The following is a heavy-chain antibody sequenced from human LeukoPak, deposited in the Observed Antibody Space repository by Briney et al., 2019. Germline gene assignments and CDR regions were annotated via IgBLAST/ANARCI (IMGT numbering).Heavy chain of an antibody. V-gene: IGHV1-18*01. D-gene: IGHD2-8*01. Sequence: GASVRVSCKASGYTFTSYGMSWVRQAPGQGLEWMGWISAYNGNTNYAQTLQGRVTMTTDTSTSTAYIELRSLRSDDTAVYYCARDPLLVLMVYAMGSPYFDYWGQGTLVTVSS. CDR2: ISAYNGNT. CDR1: GYTFTSYG. J-gene: IGHJ4*02. CDR3: ARDPLLVLMVYAMGSPYFDY.